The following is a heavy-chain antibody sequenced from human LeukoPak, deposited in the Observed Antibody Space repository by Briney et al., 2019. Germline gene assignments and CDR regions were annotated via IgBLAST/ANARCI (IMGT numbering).Heavy chain of an antibody. Sequence: PGRSLRLSCAASGFTFSSYGMHWVRQAPGKGLEWVAVISYDGSNKYYADSVKGRFTISRDNSKNRLYLQMNSLRPEDTAVYYCAKGRRDGYYFDYWGQGTLVTVSS. CDR1: GFTFSSYG. CDR3: AKGRRDGYYFDY. J-gene: IGHJ4*02. V-gene: IGHV3-30*18. D-gene: IGHD5-24*01. CDR2: ISYDGSNK.